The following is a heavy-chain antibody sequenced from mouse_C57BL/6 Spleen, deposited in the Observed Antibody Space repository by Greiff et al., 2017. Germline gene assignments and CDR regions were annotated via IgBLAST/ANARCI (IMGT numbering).Heavy chain of an antibody. J-gene: IGHJ4*01. CDR1: GYTFTDYY. V-gene: IGHV1-19*01. D-gene: IGHD4-1*02. CDR3: ARGQLRTYYAMDY. Sequence: VQLQQSGPVLVKPGASVKMSCKASGYTFTDYYMNWVKQSHGKSLEWIGVINPYNGGTSYNQKFKGKATLTVDKSSSTAYMELNSLTSEDSAVYYCARGQLRTYYAMDYWSQGTSVTVSS. CDR2: INPYNGGT.